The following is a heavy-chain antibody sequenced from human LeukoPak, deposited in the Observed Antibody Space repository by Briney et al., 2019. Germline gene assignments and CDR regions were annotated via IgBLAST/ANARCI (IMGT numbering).Heavy chain of an antibody. J-gene: IGHJ4*02. CDR3: AFGVTPRGVNY. V-gene: IGHV4-30-2*01. CDR2: IYHSGST. Sequence: SQTLSLTCAVSGGSISSGGYSWSWVRQPPGKGLEWIGYIYHSGSTYYNPSLKSRVTISVDRSKNQFSLKLSSVTAADTAVYYCAFGVTPRGVNYWGQGTLVTVSS. CDR1: GGSISSGGYS. D-gene: IGHD2-8*01.